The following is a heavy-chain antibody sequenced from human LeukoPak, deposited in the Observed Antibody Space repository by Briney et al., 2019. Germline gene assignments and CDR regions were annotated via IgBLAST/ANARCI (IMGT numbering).Heavy chain of an antibody. CDR2: ISGSGGST. V-gene: IGHV3-23*01. CDR3: AKQVVVPAATRIAARPRYFDY. Sequence: GGSLRLSCAVSGFTFSSYAMSWVRQAPGKGLEWVSAISGSGGSTYYADSVKGRFTISRDNSKNTLYLQMNSLRAEDTAVYYCAKQVVVPAATRIAARPRYFDYWGQGTLVTVSS. J-gene: IGHJ4*02. D-gene: IGHD2-2*01. CDR1: GFTFSSYA.